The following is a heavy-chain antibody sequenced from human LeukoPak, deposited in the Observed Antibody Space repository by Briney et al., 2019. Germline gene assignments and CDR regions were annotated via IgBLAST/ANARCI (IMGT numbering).Heavy chain of an antibody. V-gene: IGHV4-59*01. D-gene: IGHD1-1*01. CDR3: ARARTRGNNWYFDY. J-gene: IGHJ4*02. Sequence: TSETLSLTCTVSGGPISSYYWNWIRQPPGKGLEWIGYIYYRGNTNYNPSLKSRLTISADTSKSQFSLRVTSVTAADTAMYYCARARTRGNNWYFDYWGQGTVVIVSS. CDR2: IYYRGNT. CDR1: GGPISSYY.